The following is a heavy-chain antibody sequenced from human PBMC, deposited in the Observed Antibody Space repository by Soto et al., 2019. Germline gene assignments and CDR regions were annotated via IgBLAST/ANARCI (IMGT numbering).Heavy chain of an antibody. CDR1: GGSFSGYY. Sequence: SETLSLTCAVYGGSFSGYYWSWIRQPPGKGLEWIGEINHSGSTNYNPSLKSRVTMSVDTSKNQLSLKLSSVTAADTAVYYCARGSGYSSGWYYFDYWGQGTLVTVPP. J-gene: IGHJ4*02. V-gene: IGHV4-34*01. CDR2: INHSGST. D-gene: IGHD6-19*01. CDR3: ARGSGYSSGWYYFDY.